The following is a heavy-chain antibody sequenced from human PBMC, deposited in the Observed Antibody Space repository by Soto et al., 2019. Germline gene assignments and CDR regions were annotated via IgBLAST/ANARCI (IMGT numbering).Heavy chain of an antibody. V-gene: IGHV5-51*01. D-gene: IGHD5-12*01. J-gene: IGHJ6*02. CDR3: ARLRDGYNLDYYYYYGMDV. CDR1: GYNFTNYW. Sequence: PGESLKISCKGFGYNFTNYWIGWVRQMPGKGLEWMGIIYPGDSDTSYSPSFQGQVTISADKSISTAYLQWSSLKASDTAMYYCARLRDGYNLDYYYYYGMDVWGQGTTVTVSS. CDR2: IYPGDSDT.